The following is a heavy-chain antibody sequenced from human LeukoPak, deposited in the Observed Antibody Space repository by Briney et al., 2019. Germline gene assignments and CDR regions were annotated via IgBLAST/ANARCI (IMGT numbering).Heavy chain of an antibody. J-gene: IGHJ6*03. CDR1: GGSISSYY. CDR3: AGWGYSSGWQPYYYSMDV. D-gene: IGHD6-19*01. V-gene: IGHV4-4*07. CDR2: IYTSGST. Sequence: SETLSLTCTVSGGSISSYYWSWIRQPAGKGLEWIGRIYTSGSTNYNPSLKSRVTMSVDTSKNQFSLKLSSVTAADTAVYYCAGWGYSSGWQPYYYSMDVWGKGTTVTVSS.